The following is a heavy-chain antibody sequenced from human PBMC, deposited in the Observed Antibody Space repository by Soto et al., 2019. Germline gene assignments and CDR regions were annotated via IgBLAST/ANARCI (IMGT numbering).Heavy chain of an antibody. CDR2: IYSGGST. D-gene: IGHD1-26*01. J-gene: IGHJ4*02. CDR3: ARDSGSYPYFHH. CDR1: GFTFSSNY. V-gene: IGHV3-53*01. Sequence: SSAEPGFTFSSNYMSWVRQAPGKGLEWVSVIYSGGSTYYADSVKGRFTISRDNSKNTLYLQMNSLRAEDTAVYYCARDSGSYPYFHHWGQGTLVTVSS.